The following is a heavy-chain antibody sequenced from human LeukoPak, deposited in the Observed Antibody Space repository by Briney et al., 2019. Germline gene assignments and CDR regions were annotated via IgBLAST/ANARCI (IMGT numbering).Heavy chain of an antibody. Sequence: KPSETLSLTCAVYGGSFSGYYWTWIRQSPGKGLEWIGEINPSGSTYYNPSLKSRLTISGDTSKSQFSLRLTSVTAADTAVYYCARGRQEISMILVVMTGVSYYLDVWGKGTTVTVS. V-gene: IGHV4-34*01. D-gene: IGHD3-22*01. CDR3: ARGRQEISMILVVMTGVSYYLDV. J-gene: IGHJ6*03. CDR1: GGSFSGYY. CDR2: INPSGST.